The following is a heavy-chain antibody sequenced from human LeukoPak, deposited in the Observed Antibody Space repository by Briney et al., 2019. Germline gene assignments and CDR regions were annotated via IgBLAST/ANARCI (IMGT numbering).Heavy chain of an antibody. V-gene: IGHV3-74*01. J-gene: IGHJ3*02. Sequence: GGSLRLSCAASGFTFRSYWMHWVRQAPGEGLVWVSRIKSDGSKTSYADSVKGRFTISRDNTKNTLYLQMNSLRAEDTAVYYCARDPHGGSGSDPHDAFDIWGQGTMVTASS. CDR1: GFTFRSYW. D-gene: IGHD1-26*01. CDR3: ARDPHGGSGSDPHDAFDI. CDR2: IKSDGSKT.